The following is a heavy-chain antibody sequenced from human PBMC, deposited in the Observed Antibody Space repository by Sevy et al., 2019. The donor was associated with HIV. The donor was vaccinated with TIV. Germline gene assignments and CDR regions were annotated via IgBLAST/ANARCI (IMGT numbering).Heavy chain of an antibody. V-gene: IGHV4-4*02. CDR1: GGSISSSNW. J-gene: IGHJ2*01. D-gene: IGHD1-26*01. Sequence: SETLSLTCAVSGGSISSSNWWSWVRQPPGKGLEWIGEIYHSGSTNYNPSLKSRVTISVDKSKNQFSLKLSSVTAADTAVYYCARVGIIRGSYPPYWYFDLWGRGTLVTSPQ. CDR3: ARVGIIRGSYPPYWYFDL. CDR2: IYHSGST.